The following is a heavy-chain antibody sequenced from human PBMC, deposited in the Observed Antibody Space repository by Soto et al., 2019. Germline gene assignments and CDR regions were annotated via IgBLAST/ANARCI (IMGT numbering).Heavy chain of an antibody. D-gene: IGHD1-26*01. CDR3: TTHEEGAPWAGGFDS. CDR1: GFRFRTSA. V-gene: IGHV3-23*01. Sequence: GGSLSLSCAASGFRFRTSAMSWVRQAPGKGLEWVASIRPGGDSTYYSDSVKGRFAVSRDNSNVTLYLQMDSLRVEDTAIYYCTTHEEGAPWAGGFDSWGQGTLVTVSS. CDR2: IRPGGDST. J-gene: IGHJ5*01.